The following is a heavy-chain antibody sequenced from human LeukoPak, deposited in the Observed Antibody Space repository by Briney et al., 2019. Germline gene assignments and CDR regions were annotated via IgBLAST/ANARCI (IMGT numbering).Heavy chain of an antibody. D-gene: IGHD3-3*01. CDR1: GYSFISYW. CDR2: NYPSDSGT. Sequence: GESLKISCYGSGYSFISYWNGWVRQMPRKGLEWVGLNYPSDSGTRYYPASQGQVTISAGKYTSTAYLLWSSMMASDTDIDYCARHPAYYDFWSGYWGDFDYWGQGTLVTVSS. J-gene: IGHJ4*02. CDR3: ARHPAYYDFWSGYWGDFDY. V-gene: IGHV5-51*01.